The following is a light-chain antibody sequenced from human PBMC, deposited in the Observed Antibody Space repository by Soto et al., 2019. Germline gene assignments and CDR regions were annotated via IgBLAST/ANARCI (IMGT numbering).Light chain of an antibody. CDR1: QSVSNN. J-gene: IGKJ1*01. CDR3: KQYNNWPRWT. CDR2: GAS. V-gene: IGKV3-15*01. Sequence: ETVMTQSPATLSVSPGERATLSCRASQSVSNNLAGYQQKPGQAPRLLIYGASTRATDIPARFSGSGSGTEFTLTISSLQSEDFAVYYCKQYNNWPRWTFGQGTQVEIK.